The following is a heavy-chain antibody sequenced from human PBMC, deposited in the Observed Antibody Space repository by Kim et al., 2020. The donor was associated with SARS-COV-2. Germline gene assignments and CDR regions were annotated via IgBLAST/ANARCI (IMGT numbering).Heavy chain of an antibody. D-gene: IGHD2-15*01. CDR2: INSDGSST. Sequence: GGSLRLSCAASGFTFSSYWMHWVRQAPGKGLVWVSRINSDGSSTSYVDSVKGRFTISRDNAKNTLYLQMNSLRAEDTAVYYCARDTARVVARRKDTALFDPWGQGTLVTVSS. J-gene: IGHJ5*02. CDR3: ARDTARVVARRKDTALFDP. CDR1: GFTFSSYW. V-gene: IGHV3-74*01.